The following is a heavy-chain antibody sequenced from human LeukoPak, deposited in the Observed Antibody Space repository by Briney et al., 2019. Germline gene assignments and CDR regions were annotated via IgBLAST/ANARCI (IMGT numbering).Heavy chain of an antibody. V-gene: IGHV3-11*06. D-gene: IGHD6-19*01. CDR1: GFTFSDYY. Sequence: GGSLRLSCAASGFTFSDYYMSWIRQAPGKGLEWVSSISSSSSYIYYADSVKGRFTISRDNAKNSLYLQMNSLRAEDTAVYYCARDYRSGWYPFFDYWGQGTLVTVSS. J-gene: IGHJ4*02. CDR2: ISSSSSYI. CDR3: ARDYRSGWYPFFDY.